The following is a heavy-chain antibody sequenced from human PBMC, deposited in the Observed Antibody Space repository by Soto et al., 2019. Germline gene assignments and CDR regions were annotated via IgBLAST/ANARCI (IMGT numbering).Heavy chain of an antibody. V-gene: IGHV3-9*01. Sequence: EVQLVESGGGLVQPGRSLRLSCAASGFTFDDYAMHWVRQAPGKGLEWVSGISWNSGSIGYADSVKGRFTIPRDNAKHSLYLQMNSLRAEDTALYYCARLNRVITFGGVNYYYYGMDVWGQGTTVTVSS. D-gene: IGHD3-16*01. CDR3: ARLNRVITFGGVNYYYYGMDV. CDR2: ISWNSGSI. J-gene: IGHJ6*02. CDR1: GFTFDDYA.